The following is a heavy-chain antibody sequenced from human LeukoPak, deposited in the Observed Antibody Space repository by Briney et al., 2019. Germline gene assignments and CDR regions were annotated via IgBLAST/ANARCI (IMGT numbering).Heavy chain of an antibody. V-gene: IGHV1-18*01. CDR3: ARESPDSSGYPFEY. D-gene: IGHD3-22*01. CDR2: INTYNGKA. CDR1: GYTFTSYG. Sequence: ASVKVSCKSSGYTFTSYGIVWVRQAPGQGLEWMGWINTYNGKANYALKLRGRVTLTTDTSTSTAYMEVRSLRSDDTAVYYCARESPDSSGYPFEYWGQGTLVTVSS. J-gene: IGHJ4*02.